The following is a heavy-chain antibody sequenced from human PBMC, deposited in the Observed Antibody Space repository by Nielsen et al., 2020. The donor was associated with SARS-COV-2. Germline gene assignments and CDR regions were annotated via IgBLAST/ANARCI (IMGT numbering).Heavy chain of an antibody. CDR3: ARDHYDILTGYLPFDY. V-gene: IGHV1-18*01. Sequence: ASVKVSCKASGYTFTSYGISWVRQAPGQGLEWMGWISAYNGNTNYAQKLQGRVTMTTDTSTSTAYMELRSLRSDDTAVYYCARDHYDILTGYLPFDYWGQGTLVTVSS. J-gene: IGHJ4*02. CDR2: ISAYNGNT. CDR1: GYTFTSYG. D-gene: IGHD3-9*01.